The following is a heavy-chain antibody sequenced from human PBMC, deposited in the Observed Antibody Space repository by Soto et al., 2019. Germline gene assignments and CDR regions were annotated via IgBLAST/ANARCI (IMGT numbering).Heavy chain of an antibody. CDR3: AKEGDFYDISPGYFGSKAYFDH. Sequence: QPGGSLRLSCAASGFTFTSYGMHWVRQAPGKGLEWVAVISSDGRNKYYSDSVKGRFTISRDVSKNTVFLHMDSLSAEDTAVYYCAKEGDFYDISPGYFGSKAYFDHWGQGTTVTVYS. D-gene: IGHD3-9*01. J-gene: IGHJ4*02. V-gene: IGHV3-30*18. CDR1: GFTFTSYG. CDR2: ISSDGRNK.